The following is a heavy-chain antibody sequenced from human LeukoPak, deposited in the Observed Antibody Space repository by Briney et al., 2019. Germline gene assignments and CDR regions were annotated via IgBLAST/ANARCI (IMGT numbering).Heavy chain of an antibody. CDR1: GYTFTPYW. V-gene: IGHV5-51*01. D-gene: IGHD6-13*01. Sequence: GESLKISCKGSGYTFTPYWTAWVRQMPGKGLESMGVIYPGDSDTRYSPSFQGQVTISADKSISTVYLQWGSLKASATAMYYCARQGKGAAALDVWGQGTSVIVSS. CDR3: ARQGKGAAALDV. J-gene: IGHJ6*02. CDR2: IYPGDSDT.